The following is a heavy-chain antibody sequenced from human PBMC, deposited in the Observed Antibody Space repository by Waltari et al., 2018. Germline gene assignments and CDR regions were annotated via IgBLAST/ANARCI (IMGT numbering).Heavy chain of an antibody. V-gene: IGHV4-34*01. J-gene: IGHJ1*01. CDR2: INHSGST. D-gene: IGHD2-21*01. Sequence: QVQLQQWGAGLLKPSETLSLTCAVYGGSFSGYYWSWIRQPPGKGLEWIGEINHSGSTNYNPSLKSRVTISVDTSKNQFSLKLSSVTAADTAVYYCARGSSILWREYFQHWGQGTLVTVSS. CDR1: GGSFSGYY. CDR3: ARGSSILWREYFQH.